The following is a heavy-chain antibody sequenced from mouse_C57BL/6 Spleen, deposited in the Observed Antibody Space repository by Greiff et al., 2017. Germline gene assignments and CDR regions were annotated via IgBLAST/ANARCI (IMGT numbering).Heavy chain of an antibody. J-gene: IGHJ2*01. Sequence: QVHVKQSGAELAKPGASVKLSCKASGYTFTSYWMHWVKQRPGQGLEWIGYINPSSGYTKYNQKFKDKATLTADKSSSTAYMQLSSLTYEDSAVYYYARSYDGYYRFDYWGQGTTLTVSS. CDR3: ARSYDGYYRFDY. V-gene: IGHV1-7*01. CDR2: INPSSGYT. CDR1: GYTFTSYW. D-gene: IGHD2-3*01.